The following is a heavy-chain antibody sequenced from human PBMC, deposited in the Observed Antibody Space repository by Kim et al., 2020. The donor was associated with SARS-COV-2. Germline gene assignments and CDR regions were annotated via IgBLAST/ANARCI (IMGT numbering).Heavy chain of an antibody. CDR3: AKDDITIFGVVINYGMDV. CDR1: GFTFSSYA. D-gene: IGHD3-3*01. J-gene: IGHJ6*02. Sequence: GGSLRLSCAASGFTFSSYAMSWVRQAPGKGLEWVSAISGSGGSTYYADSVKGRFTISRDNSKNTLYLQMNSLRAEDTAVYYCAKDDITIFGVVINYGMDVWGQGTTVTVSS. V-gene: IGHV3-23*01. CDR2: ISGSGGST.